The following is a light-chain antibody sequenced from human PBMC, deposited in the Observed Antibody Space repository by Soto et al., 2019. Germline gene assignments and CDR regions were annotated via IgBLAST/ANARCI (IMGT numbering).Light chain of an antibody. V-gene: IGLV1-51*02. CDR2: ENN. J-gene: IGLJ1*01. CDR3: GTWDSSLSAGV. Sequence: QSVLTQPPSVSAAPGQKVTISCSGSSSNIGNNYVSWYQQLPGTAPKLLIYENNKRPSGIPDRFSGSKSGTSATLGITGLQTGAEADYDCGTWDSSLSAGVFGTGTKLTVL. CDR1: SSNIGNNY.